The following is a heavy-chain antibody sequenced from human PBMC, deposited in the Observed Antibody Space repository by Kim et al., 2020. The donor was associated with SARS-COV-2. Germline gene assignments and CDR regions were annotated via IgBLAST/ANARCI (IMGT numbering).Heavy chain of an antibody. CDR2: INPNSGGT. CDR3: ARDLGGVTHNWFDP. CDR1: GYTFTGYY. Sequence: ASVKVSCKASGYTFTGYYMHWVRQAPGQGLEWMGWINPNSGGTNYAQKFQGRVTMTRDTSISTAYMELSRLRSDDTAVYYCARDLGGVTHNWFDPWGQGTLVTVSS. D-gene: IGHD2-21*02. J-gene: IGHJ5*02. V-gene: IGHV1-2*02.